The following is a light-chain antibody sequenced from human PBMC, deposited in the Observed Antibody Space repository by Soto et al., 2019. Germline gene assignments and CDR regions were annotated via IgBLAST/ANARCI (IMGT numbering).Light chain of an antibody. V-gene: IGLV2-23*02. CDR3: CSYAGSSTYV. Sequence: QSVLTLPASVSGSPGQSITISCTVTSSYVGSYNLVSWYQQHPGKAPKLMIYEVSKRPSGVSNRFSGSKSGNTASLTISGLQAEDEADYYCCSYAGSSTYVFGTGTKVTVL. CDR2: EVS. CDR1: SSYVGSYNL. J-gene: IGLJ1*01.